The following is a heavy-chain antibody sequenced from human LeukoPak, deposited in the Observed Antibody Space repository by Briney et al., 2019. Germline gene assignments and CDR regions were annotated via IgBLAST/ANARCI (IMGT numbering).Heavy chain of an antibody. D-gene: IGHD6-19*01. CDR1: GDSVSSNSAA. J-gene: IGHJ5*02. CDR3: ARDSSGWLNWFDP. Sequence: SQTLSLTCAISGDSVSSNSAAWHWIRQSPSRGLEWLGRTYYRSKWYNAVSVKSRITINPDTSKNQFSLQLNSVTPEDTAVYYCARDSSGWLNWFDPWGQGTLVTVSS. V-gene: IGHV6-1*01. CDR2: TYYRSKWY.